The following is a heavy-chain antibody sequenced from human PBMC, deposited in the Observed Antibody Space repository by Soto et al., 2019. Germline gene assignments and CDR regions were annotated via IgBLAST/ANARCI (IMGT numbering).Heavy chain of an antibody. D-gene: IGHD3-22*01. CDR1: GGSFSGYY. Sequence: SETLSLTCAVYGGSFSGYYWSWIRQPPGKGLEWIGEINHSGSTNYNPSLKSRVTISVDTSKNQFSLKLSSVTAADTAVYYCARATMGSGYYYHKYEYFQHWGQGTLVTVSS. J-gene: IGHJ1*01. CDR2: INHSGST. CDR3: ARATMGSGYYYHKYEYFQH. V-gene: IGHV4-34*01.